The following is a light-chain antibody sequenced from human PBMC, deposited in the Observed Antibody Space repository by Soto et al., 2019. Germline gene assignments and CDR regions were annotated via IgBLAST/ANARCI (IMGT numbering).Light chain of an antibody. CDR2: YNS. V-gene: IGLV1-40*01. CDR3: QSYDSSLSAVV. CDR1: SSNIGAGYD. Sequence: QLVLTQPPSVSGAPGQRVTISCTGSSSNIGAGYDLHWYQQLPGTAPKLLMYYNSNRPSGVPDRFSGSKSGTSASLAITGLQAEDEGDYYCQSYDSSLSAVVFGGGTKLTVL. J-gene: IGLJ2*01.